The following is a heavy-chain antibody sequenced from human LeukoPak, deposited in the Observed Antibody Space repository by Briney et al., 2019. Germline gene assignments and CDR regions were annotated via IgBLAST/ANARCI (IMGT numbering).Heavy chain of an antibody. J-gene: IGHJ4*02. Sequence: GGSLRLSCAASGFSFSTYEMTWVRQAPGKGLEWVSFISTTGSIIYYADSVKGRFTISRDNARNSLYLQMNSLRAEGTAFYYCARQHCDGGSCYFDYWGQGTLVTVSS. CDR2: ISTTGSII. CDR1: GFSFSTYE. D-gene: IGHD2-15*01. V-gene: IGHV3-48*03. CDR3: ARQHCDGGSCYFDY.